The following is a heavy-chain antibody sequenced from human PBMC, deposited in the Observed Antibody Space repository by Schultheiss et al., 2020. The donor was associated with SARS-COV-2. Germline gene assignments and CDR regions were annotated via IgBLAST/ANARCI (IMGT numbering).Heavy chain of an antibody. CDR2: LYHSGST. V-gene: IGHV4-38-2*02. CDR1: GGSISSYY. Sequence: SETLSLTCTVSGGSISSYYWGWIRQPPGKGLEWIGSLYHSGSTYYNPSLKSRVTISVDTSKNQFSLKLSSVTAADTAVYYCARGFSSTSANYYYYGMDVWGQGTTVTVSS. CDR3: ARGFSSTSANYYYYGMDV. D-gene: IGHD2-2*01. J-gene: IGHJ6*02.